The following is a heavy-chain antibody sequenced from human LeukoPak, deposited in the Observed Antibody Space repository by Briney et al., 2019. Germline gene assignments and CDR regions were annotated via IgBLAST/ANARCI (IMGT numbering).Heavy chain of an antibody. D-gene: IGHD3-22*01. J-gene: IGHJ4*02. CDR2: ISAYNGNT. CDR1: GYTFTSYG. CDR3: ARVGPWIHYDCSGYFDY. Sequence: ASVKVSCKASGYTFTSYGISWVRQAPGQGLEWMGWISAYNGNTNYAQKFQGRVTITADESTSTAYMELSSLRSEDTAVYYCARVGPWIHYDCSGYFDYWGQGTLVTVSS. V-gene: IGHV1-18*01.